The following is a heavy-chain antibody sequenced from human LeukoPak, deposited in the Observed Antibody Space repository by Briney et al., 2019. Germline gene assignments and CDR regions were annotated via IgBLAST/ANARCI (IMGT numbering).Heavy chain of an antibody. CDR2: IDPNSGGT. V-gene: IGHV1-2*02. CDR1: GYTFTGYY. D-gene: IGHD6-19*01. CDR3: ARDGIAVAELDY. J-gene: IGHJ4*02. Sequence: ASVKVSCKASGYTFTGYYMHWVRQAPGQGLEWMGWIDPNSGGTNYAQKFQGRVTMTRDTSISTAYMELSRLRSDDTAVYYCARDGIAVAELDYWGQGTLVTVSS.